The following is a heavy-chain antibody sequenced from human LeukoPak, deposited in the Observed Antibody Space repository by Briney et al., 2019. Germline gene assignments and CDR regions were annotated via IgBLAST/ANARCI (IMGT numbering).Heavy chain of an antibody. V-gene: IGHV4-39*07. J-gene: IGHJ4*02. CDR2: IYYSGST. D-gene: IGHD2/OR15-2a*01. CDR3: ARGGGFYGTSFDY. Sequence: SETLSLTCTVSGGSITSSSYYWGWIRQPPGNGLEWIGSIYYSGSTYYNPSLKSRVTISVDTSKNQFSLKLSSMTAADTAVYYCARGGGFYGTSFDYWGQGGLVTVSS. CDR1: GGSITSSSYY.